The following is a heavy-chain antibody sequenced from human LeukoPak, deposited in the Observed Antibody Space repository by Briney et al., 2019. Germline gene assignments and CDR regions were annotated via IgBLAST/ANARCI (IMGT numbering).Heavy chain of an antibody. CDR3: ARDPQLWSGYYTYYYYMDV. CDR2: INPKSGGT. V-gene: IGHV1-2*02. J-gene: IGHJ6*03. CDR1: GYTLTGYY. D-gene: IGHD3-3*01. Sequence: ASVKVSCKASGYTLTGYYIHWVRQAPGQGLEWMGWINPKSGGTNYAQKFQDRVTMTRDTSISIAYMELTRLKSDDTAVYYCARDPQLWSGYYTYYYYMDVWGKGTTVTVSS.